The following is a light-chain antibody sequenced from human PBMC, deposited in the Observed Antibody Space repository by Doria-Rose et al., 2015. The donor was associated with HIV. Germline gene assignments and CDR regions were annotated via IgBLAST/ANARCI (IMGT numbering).Light chain of an antibody. J-gene: IGKJ1*01. Sequence: TLSTSVGDSVTITCRASQTITSWLAWYQQKPGKAPKLLIYKASNLESGVPSRFSGSGSGTEFTLTITGLQPDDFATYYCQQYNTYPRTFGQGTKVEIK. V-gene: IGKV1-5*03. CDR3: QQYNTYPRT. CDR1: QTITSW. CDR2: KAS.